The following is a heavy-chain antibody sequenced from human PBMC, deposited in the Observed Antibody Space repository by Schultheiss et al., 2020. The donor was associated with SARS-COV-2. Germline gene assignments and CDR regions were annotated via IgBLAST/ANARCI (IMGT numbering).Heavy chain of an antibody. CDR1: GYTFTSYD. V-gene: IGHV1-8*01. D-gene: IGHD3-3*01. CDR3: ATGFLEWLPPPRYYYYGMDV. CDR2: MNPNSGNT. J-gene: IGHJ6*02. Sequence: ASVKVSCKASGYTFTSYDINWVRQATGQGLEWMGWMNPNSGNTGYAQKFQGRVTMTRNTSISTAYMELSSLRSEDTAVYYCATGFLEWLPPPRYYYYGMDVWGQGTTVTVSS.